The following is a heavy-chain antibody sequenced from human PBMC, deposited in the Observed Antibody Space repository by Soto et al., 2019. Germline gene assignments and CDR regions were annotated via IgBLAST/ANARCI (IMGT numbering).Heavy chain of an antibody. J-gene: IGHJ4*02. D-gene: IGHD3-22*01. CDR2: IYYSGST. V-gene: IGHV4-39*01. CDR3: ARPGYYDSGRASDY. CDR1: GGSISSSSYY. Sequence: QLQLQESGPGLVKPSETLSLTCTVSGGSISSSSYYWGWIRQPPGKGLEWIGSIYYSGSTYHKPSLQGQVTISVDTSKNQFSLKLSALTAADTAVYYCARPGYYDSGRASDYWGKGTLVTVSS.